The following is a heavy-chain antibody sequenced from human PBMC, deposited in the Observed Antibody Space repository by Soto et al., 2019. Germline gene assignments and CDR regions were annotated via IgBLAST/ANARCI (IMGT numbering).Heavy chain of an antibody. D-gene: IGHD3-10*01. V-gene: IGHV1-69*02. Sequence: QVHLVQSGVEVKKPGSSVKVSCKASGDTFSSYTINWVRQAPGLGLEWMGRVIPMRSMSNYAFKFQGRVTMTADRSTNTAYMELSSLRSEDTATYYCARSYVSGSRAFDYWGQGALVTVSS. CDR2: VIPMRSMS. J-gene: IGHJ4*02. CDR1: GDTFSSYT. CDR3: ARSYVSGSRAFDY.